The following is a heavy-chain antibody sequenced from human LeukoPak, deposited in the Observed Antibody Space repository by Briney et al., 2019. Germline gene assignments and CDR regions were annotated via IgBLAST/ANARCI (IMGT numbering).Heavy chain of an antibody. V-gene: IGHV4-39*07. Sequence: PSETLSLTCTVSGGSITNTGAYWVWIRQSPGKGLEWIGSIYYSGSAYYTPSLRSRVTISVATSKSLFSLTLSSVTAADTAVYYCARDTGPSGTAFDYWGQGILVTVSS. CDR1: GGSITNTGAY. CDR3: ARDTGPSGTAFDY. J-gene: IGHJ4*02. D-gene: IGHD2-2*01. CDR2: IYYSGSA.